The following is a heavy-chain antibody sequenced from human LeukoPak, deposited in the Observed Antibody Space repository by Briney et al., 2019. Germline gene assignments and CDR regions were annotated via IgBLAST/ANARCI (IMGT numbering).Heavy chain of an antibody. Sequence: ASVKVSCTASGYTFTGYYMHWVRQAPGQGLEWMGRINPNSGGTNYAQKFQGRVTMTRDTSISTAYMELSRLRSDDTAVYYCARDLVGATHFDYWGQGTLVTVSS. CDR3: ARDLVGATHFDY. J-gene: IGHJ4*02. CDR2: INPNSGGT. V-gene: IGHV1-2*06. CDR1: GYTFTGYY. D-gene: IGHD1-26*01.